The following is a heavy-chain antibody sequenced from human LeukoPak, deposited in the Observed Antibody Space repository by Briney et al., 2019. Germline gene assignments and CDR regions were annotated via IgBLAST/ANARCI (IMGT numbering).Heavy chain of an antibody. CDR1: GGSISSGSYY. V-gene: IGHV4-61*02. CDR3: ARHSLAAAGLDY. J-gene: IGHJ4*02. Sequence: PSETLSLTCTVSGGSISSGSYYWSWIRQPAGKGLEWIGRIYTSGSTNYNPSLKSRVTISYTSKNQFSLKLSSVTAADTAVYYCARHSLAAAGLDYWGQGTLVTVSS. D-gene: IGHD6-13*01. CDR2: IYTSGST.